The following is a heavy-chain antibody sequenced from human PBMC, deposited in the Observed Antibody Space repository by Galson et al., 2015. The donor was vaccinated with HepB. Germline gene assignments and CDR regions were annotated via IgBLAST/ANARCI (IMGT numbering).Heavy chain of an antibody. D-gene: IGHD3-3*01. CDR3: ARAEDYDFWSGQTTPDY. Sequence: SLRLSCAASGFTFSDYYMSWIRQAPGKGLEWVSYISSSGSTIYYADSVKGRFTISRDNAKNSLYLQMNSLRAEDTAVYYCARAEDYDFWSGQTTPDYWGQGILVTVSS. V-gene: IGHV3-11*01. CDR2: ISSSGSTI. CDR1: GFTFSDYY. J-gene: IGHJ4*02.